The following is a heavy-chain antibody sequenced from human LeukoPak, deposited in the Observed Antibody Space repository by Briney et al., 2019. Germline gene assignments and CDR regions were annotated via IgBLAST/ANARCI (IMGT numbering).Heavy chain of an antibody. D-gene: IGHD1-26*01. CDR1: GFTVSKNY. CDR3: AREGGYDAFDI. Sequence: GGSLRLSCAASGFTVSKNYMSWVRQAPGKGLECVSVIYTGDSTYYVDSVKGRFTISRDSSKNTLYLLMNSLRVEDTAVYYCAREGGYDAFDIWGQGTMVTVSS. V-gene: IGHV3-66*01. J-gene: IGHJ3*02. CDR2: IYTGDST.